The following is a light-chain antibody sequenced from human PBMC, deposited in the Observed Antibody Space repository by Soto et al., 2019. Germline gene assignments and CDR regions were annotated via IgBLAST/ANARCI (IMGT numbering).Light chain of an antibody. CDR2: DDN. CDR1: SYNIGGNS. Sequence: SVLTQPPPVCAAPGQKVTIYCTGRSYNIGGNSVSWYQQLPGTAPKLRIYDDNKRPSGIPDRFSGSKSGTSATLGITGFQTGDEADYYCGSWDSSLSAYVFGTGTKVTLL. CDR3: GSWDSSLSAYV. V-gene: IGLV1-51*01. J-gene: IGLJ1*01.